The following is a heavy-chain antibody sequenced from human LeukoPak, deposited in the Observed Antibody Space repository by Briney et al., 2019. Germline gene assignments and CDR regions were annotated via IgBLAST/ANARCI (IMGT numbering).Heavy chain of an antibody. CDR2: IYYSGST. CDR1: GGSISSYY. D-gene: IGHD6-13*01. V-gene: IGHV4-59*01. CDR3: ARAGYSSREIDY. J-gene: IGHJ4*02. Sequence: PSETLSLTCTVSGGSISSYYWSWIRQPPGKGLEWIGYIYYSGSTNYNPSLKSRVTISVDTSKNQFSLKLSSVTAADTAVYYCARAGYSSREIDYWGQGTLVTASS.